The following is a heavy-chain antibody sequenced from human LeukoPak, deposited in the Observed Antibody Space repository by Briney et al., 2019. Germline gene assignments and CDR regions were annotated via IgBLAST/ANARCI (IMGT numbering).Heavy chain of an antibody. Sequence: ASVTVSCMASGYTFIGYYMHWVRPAPAQGGEWMGWINPNSGGTNYAQKCQARVTMTRHTSISTAYMELSRLRSDDTAVYYCARGLRGYSYGLTYDAFDIWGQGTMVTVSS. D-gene: IGHD5-18*01. CDR2: INPNSGGT. CDR1: GYTFIGYY. J-gene: IGHJ3*02. CDR3: ARGLRGYSYGLTYDAFDI. V-gene: IGHV1-2*02.